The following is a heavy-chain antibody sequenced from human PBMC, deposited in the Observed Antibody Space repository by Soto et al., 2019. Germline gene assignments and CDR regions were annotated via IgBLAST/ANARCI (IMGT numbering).Heavy chain of an antibody. CDR2: IYYSGST. CDR3: ARTGVYSTRFDP. Sequence: SETLSLTCTVSGGSISSSSYYWGWIRQPPGKGLEWIGSIYYSGSTYYNPSPKSRVTISVDTSKNQFSLKLSSVTAADTAVYYCARTGVYSTRFDPWGQGTLVTVSS. V-gene: IGHV4-39*01. D-gene: IGHD1-26*01. J-gene: IGHJ5*02. CDR1: GGSISSSSYY.